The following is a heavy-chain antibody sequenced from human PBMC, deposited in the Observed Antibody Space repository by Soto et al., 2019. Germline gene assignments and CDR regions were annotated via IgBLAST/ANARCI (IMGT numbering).Heavy chain of an antibody. CDR1: GDSVSSNTAA. V-gene: IGHV6-1*01. Sequence: SHTLSLTCAISGDSVSSNTAAWSWIRSSPSRGLEWLGRTYYRSNWRHDYAVSVKSRITVNPDTSKNHFSLQLNSVTPDDTAVYYCARGVSGSGFDLWGQGSLVGVSS. J-gene: IGHJ4*02. D-gene: IGHD6-19*01. CDR3: ARGVSGSGFDL. CDR2: TYYRSNWRH.